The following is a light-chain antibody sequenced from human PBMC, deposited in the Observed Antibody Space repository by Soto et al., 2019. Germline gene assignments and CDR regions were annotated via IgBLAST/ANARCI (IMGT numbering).Light chain of an antibody. J-gene: IGKJ1*01. CDR3: HHYGGSPPT. CDR1: QSVSNNY. V-gene: IGKV3-20*01. Sequence: ESGWTLYPGTLSLSPGERATLSCRASQSVSNNYLAWYQQKPGQAPRLLIYGASTRATAIPARFSGSGSGTDFTLTISRLEPEDFALYHCHHYGGSPPTFGQGTNVDIK. CDR2: GAS.